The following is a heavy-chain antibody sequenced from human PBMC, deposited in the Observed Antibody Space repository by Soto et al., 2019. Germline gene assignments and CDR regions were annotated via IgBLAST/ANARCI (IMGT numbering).Heavy chain of an antibody. D-gene: IGHD2-15*01. Sequence: QVQLQKSGPGLVKPSQTLSLTCTVSGGSISSGGYYWSWIRQHPEKGLEWIGYIYYSGSTYYNPSLNSRVTISVDTSKNQFSLKLSSVTAAVTAVYYCSTYCSGGSCYSDFQHWGQGTLVTVSS. J-gene: IGHJ1*01. CDR3: STYCSGGSCYSDFQH. CDR2: IYYSGST. CDR1: GGSISSGGYY. V-gene: IGHV4-31*03.